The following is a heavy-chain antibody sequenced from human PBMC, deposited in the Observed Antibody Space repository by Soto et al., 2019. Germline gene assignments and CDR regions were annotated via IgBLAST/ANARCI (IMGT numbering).Heavy chain of an antibody. J-gene: IGHJ5*02. V-gene: IGHV1-24*01. Sequence: ASVKVSCKVSGYTLTELSMHWVRQAPGKGLEWMGGFDPEDGETIYAQKFQGRVTMTEDTSTDTAYMELSSLRSEDTAVYYCATAGGYYGSGSYYSIYWFDPWGQGTLVTVS. CDR2: FDPEDGET. D-gene: IGHD3-10*01. CDR1: GYTLTELS. CDR3: ATAGGYYGSGSYYSIYWFDP.